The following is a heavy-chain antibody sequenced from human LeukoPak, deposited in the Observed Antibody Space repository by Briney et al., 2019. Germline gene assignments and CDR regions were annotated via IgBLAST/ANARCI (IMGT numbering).Heavy chain of an antibody. Sequence: PSQTLSLTCGVSGGSISSGGFSWSWIRQPPGKGLEWIGYIYHSGSTYYKPSLKSRVTISVDTSKNQFSLKLSSVTAADTAVYYCARGVYIAAAQYAYWGQGTLVTVSS. D-gene: IGHD6-13*01. CDR1: GGSISSGGFS. J-gene: IGHJ4*02. V-gene: IGHV4-30-2*01. CDR3: ARGVYIAAAQYAY. CDR2: IYHSGST.